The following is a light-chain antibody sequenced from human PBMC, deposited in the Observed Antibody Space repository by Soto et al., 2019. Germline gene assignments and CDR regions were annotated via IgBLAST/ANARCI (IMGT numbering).Light chain of an antibody. Sequence: AIQMTQSPPSLSASVGDRVSITCRASQDIRNELGWYQQKPGAAPKLLIYAASILNSGVPSRFSGSGSGTDFTLTISSLQPEDIATYYCLQDYNYPRTFGQGTKLEIK. J-gene: IGKJ2*01. CDR1: QDIRNE. V-gene: IGKV1-6*01. CDR3: LQDYNYPRT. CDR2: AAS.